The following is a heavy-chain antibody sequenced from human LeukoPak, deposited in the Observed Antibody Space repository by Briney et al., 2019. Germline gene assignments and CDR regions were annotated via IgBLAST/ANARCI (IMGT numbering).Heavy chain of an antibody. J-gene: IGHJ4*02. CDR2: IKQDGSEK. D-gene: IGHD3-3*01. Sequence: GGSLRLSCAASGFTFSSYWMSWVRQAPGKGLEWVANIKQDGSEKYYVDSVKGRFTISRDSAKNSLYLQMNSLRAEDTAVYYCARVITIFGVVIICIGYWGQGTLVTVSS. V-gene: IGHV3-7*01. CDR3: ARVITIFGVVIICIGY. CDR1: GFTFSSYW.